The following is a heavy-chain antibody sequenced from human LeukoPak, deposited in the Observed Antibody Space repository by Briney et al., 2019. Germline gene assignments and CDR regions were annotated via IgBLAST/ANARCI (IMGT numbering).Heavy chain of an antibody. CDR2: IYYSGST. J-gene: IGHJ4*02. V-gene: IGHV4-31*03. D-gene: IGHD6-13*01. Sequence: PSQTLSLTCTVSGGSISSGGYYWSWIRQHPGKGLEWIGYIYYSGSTYYNPSLKSRVTISVDTSKNQLSPKLSSVTAADTAVYYCVGETGGYSSSYWGQGTLVTVSS. CDR3: VGETGGYSSSY. CDR1: GGSISSGGYY.